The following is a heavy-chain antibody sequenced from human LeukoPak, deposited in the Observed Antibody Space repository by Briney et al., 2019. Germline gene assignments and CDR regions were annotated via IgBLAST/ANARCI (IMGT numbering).Heavy chain of an antibody. Sequence: GGSLRLSCAASGFTFDDYAMHWVRHGPGKGLEWNSVISGDGGSTYYADSVKGRFTISRDNSKNSLYLQMNSLTIEDTALYFCAKDRDMITFEGTDCWGQGTLVTVSS. V-gene: IGHV3-43*02. D-gene: IGHD3-16*01. CDR1: GFTFDDYA. CDR3: AKDRDMITFEGTDC. J-gene: IGHJ4*02. CDR2: ISGDGGST.